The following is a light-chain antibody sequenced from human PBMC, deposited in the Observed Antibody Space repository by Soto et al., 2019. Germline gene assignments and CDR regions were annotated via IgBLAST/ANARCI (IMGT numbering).Light chain of an antibody. Sequence: QSALAQPPSVSGSPGQSVTISCTGTSSDVGSYNRLSWYQQPPGTAPKLIMYEVNTRPSGVPVRFSGSKSGSTASLTISGLQADDEADYYCSLYISGSTYVFGTGTKVTVL. CDR1: SSDVGSYNR. CDR2: EVN. J-gene: IGLJ1*01. CDR3: SLYISGSTYV. V-gene: IGLV2-18*01.